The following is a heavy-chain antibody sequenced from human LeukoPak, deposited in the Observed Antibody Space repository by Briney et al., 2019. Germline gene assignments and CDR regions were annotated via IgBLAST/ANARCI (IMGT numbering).Heavy chain of an antibody. CDR3: ARRQRIYYYYGMDV. CDR2: INHSGST. Sequence: KPSETLSLTCAVYGGSFSGYYWSWIRQPPGKGLEWIGEINHSGSTNYNPSLKSRVTISVDTSKNQFSLKLSSVTAADTAVYYCARRQRIYYYYGMDVWGQGTTVTVSS. J-gene: IGHJ6*02. CDR1: GGSFSGYY. D-gene: IGHD2/OR15-2a*01. V-gene: IGHV4-34*01.